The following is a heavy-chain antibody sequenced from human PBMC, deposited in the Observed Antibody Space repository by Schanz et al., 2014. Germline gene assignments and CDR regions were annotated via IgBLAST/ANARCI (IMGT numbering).Heavy chain of an antibody. V-gene: IGHV3-48*01. CDR1: GFTFSSYS. D-gene: IGHD5-12*01. J-gene: IGHJ3*01. CDR3: ARDGGRDGYNLAFDV. Sequence: EVELVESGGGLVQPGGSLRLSCAASGFTFSSYSMNWVRQAPGKGLEWVSYITSSSSTRYYADSVKGRFTISRDSSKNTLFLQMNSLRAEDTAVYFCARDGGRDGYNLAFDVWGQGTLVTVSS. CDR2: ITSSSSTR.